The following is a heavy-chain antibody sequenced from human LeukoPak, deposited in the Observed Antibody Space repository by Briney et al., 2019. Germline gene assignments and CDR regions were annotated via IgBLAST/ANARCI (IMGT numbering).Heavy chain of an antibody. CDR2: MNSDGSST. CDR3: ARGGKYSYGYFES. Sequence: PGGSLRLSCEASGFTFSSYWMHWVRQAPGKGLVWVSRMNSDGSSTTYADSVKGRFTISRDNAKNTLYLQMNSLKAEDTAVYYCARGGKYSYGYFESWCQGALVTVSS. V-gene: IGHV3-74*01. D-gene: IGHD5-18*01. CDR1: GFTFSSYW. J-gene: IGHJ4*02.